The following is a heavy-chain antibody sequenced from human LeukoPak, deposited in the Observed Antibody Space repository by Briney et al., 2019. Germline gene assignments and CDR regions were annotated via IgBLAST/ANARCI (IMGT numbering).Heavy chain of an antibody. Sequence: SQTLSLTCTVSGGSISSGDYYWSWIRQPPGKGLEWIGYIYYSGSTYYNPSLKSRVTISVDTSKNQFSLKLSSVTAADTAVYYCARGARGPGVVDDYWGQGTLVTVSS. V-gene: IGHV4-30-4*08. CDR1: GGSISSGDYY. D-gene: IGHD2-8*02. CDR2: IYYSGST. CDR3: ARGARGPGVVDDY. J-gene: IGHJ4*02.